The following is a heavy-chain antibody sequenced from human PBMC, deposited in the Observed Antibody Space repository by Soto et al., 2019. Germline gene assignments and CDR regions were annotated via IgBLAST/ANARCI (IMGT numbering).Heavy chain of an antibody. CDR3: AREAATLSGGMDV. CDR2: IWYDGSNK. Sequence: SLSLSCAASGFTFSSYGMHCVLQAPGKGLEWVAVIWYDGSNKYYADSVKGRFTISRDNSKNTLYLQMNSLRAEDTAVYYCAREAATLSGGMDVWGQGTTVTVSS. CDR1: GFTFSSYG. V-gene: IGHV3-33*01. J-gene: IGHJ6*02. D-gene: IGHD6-25*01.